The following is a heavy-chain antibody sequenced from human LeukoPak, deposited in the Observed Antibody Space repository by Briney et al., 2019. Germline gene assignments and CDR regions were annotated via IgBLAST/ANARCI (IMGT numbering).Heavy chain of an antibody. CDR1: GYSISSGYY. Sequence: SETLSLTCAVSGYSISSGYYWGWIRQPPGKGLEWIGSIYHSGNTYYNPSLKSRVTMLVGTSKNQFSLKLSSVTAADTAVYYCAESPRYYDSSGYCPAGFQHWGQGTLVTVSS. V-gene: IGHV4-38-2*01. D-gene: IGHD3-22*01. CDR2: IYHSGNT. J-gene: IGHJ1*01. CDR3: AESPRYYDSSGYCPAGFQH.